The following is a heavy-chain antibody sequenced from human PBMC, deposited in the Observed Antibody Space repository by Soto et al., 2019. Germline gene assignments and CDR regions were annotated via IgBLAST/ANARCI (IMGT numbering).Heavy chain of an antibody. V-gene: IGHV4-31*03. CDR3: ARSNIVAGSTPIPTGFDP. J-gene: IGHJ5*02. D-gene: IGHD2-2*01. CDR1: GRSISSTGYY. Sequence: SETLSLTCTVSGRSISSTGYYWNWIRQHPGKGLEWIGYVYSSGSTYYNPSLKSRVTIAVDTSKTQFSLKLTSVTAADTAVYFCARSNIVAGSTPIPTGFDPWGQGTLVTVSS. CDR2: VYSSGST.